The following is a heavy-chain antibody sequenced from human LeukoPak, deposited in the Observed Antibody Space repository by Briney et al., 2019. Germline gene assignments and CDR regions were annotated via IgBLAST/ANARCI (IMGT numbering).Heavy chain of an antibody. CDR2: ISYDGSKK. CDR3: AKPYDSSLYTNLDY. Sequence: PGGSLRLSCVASGFTFSTYAMHWVRQAPGKGLEWVTVISYDGSKKYYADSVKGRFTISRDNSKNTLYLQVDGLRPEDTAVYYCAKPYDSSLYTNLDYWGQGTLVTVSS. J-gene: IGHJ4*02. D-gene: IGHD3-22*01. V-gene: IGHV3-30-3*02. CDR1: GFTFSTYA.